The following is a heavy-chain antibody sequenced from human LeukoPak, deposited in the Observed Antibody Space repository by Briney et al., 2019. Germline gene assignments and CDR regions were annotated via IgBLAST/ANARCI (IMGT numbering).Heavy chain of an antibody. CDR1: GYTFICYY. V-gene: IGHV1-46*01. Sequence: ASVKVSCKASGYTFICYYMHLVRHAPGQGLEWMGIINPSGGSTSYAQKFQGRVTMTRDTSTSTVYMELSSLRSEDTAVYYCARERYITGWYGFDYWGQGTLVTVSS. J-gene: IGHJ4*02. CDR3: ARERYITGWYGFDY. CDR2: INPSGGST. D-gene: IGHD6-19*01.